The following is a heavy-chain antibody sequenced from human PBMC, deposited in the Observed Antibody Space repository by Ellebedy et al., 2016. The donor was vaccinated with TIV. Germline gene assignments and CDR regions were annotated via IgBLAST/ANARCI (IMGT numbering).Heavy chain of an antibody. J-gene: IGHJ3*02. CDR1: GFTVSSIY. CDR2: IFSGGST. Sequence: GGSLRLXCAASGFTVSSIYINWVRQAPGKGLEWLSVIFSGGSTFYADSLRGRFTISRDNSKNTVYLQMNNLRDEDTAVYFCWGYGEHDEAFDMWGQGTMVTVSS. D-gene: IGHD4/OR15-4a*01. CDR3: WGYGEHDEAFDM. V-gene: IGHV3-53*01.